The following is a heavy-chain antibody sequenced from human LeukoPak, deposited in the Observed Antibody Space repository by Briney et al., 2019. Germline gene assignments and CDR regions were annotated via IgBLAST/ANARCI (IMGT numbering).Heavy chain of an antibody. V-gene: IGHV3-66*02. Sequence: GGSLRLSCAASGFTVSSNYMSWVRQAPGKGLEWVSVIYSGGSTYYADSVKGRFTISRDNSKNTLYLKMNSLRAEDTAVYYCARSLGTIPSYIFFDYWGQGTLVTVSS. CDR3: ARSLGTIPSYIFFDY. D-gene: IGHD3-10*01. CDR1: GFTVSSNY. J-gene: IGHJ4*02. CDR2: IYSGGST.